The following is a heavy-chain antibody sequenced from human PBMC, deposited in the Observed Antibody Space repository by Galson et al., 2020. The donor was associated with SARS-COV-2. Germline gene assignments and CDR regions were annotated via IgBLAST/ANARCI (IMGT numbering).Heavy chain of an antibody. CDR3: AKERGYTNYDWYFDL. Sequence: GGSLRLSCAASGFTFTSYGMHWVRQAPGKGLEWVTFILYDGSNKYYADSVKGRFTISRDISKNTLYLHMNRLRAEDTAIYYCAKERGYTNYDWYFDLWGRGALVTVSA. CDR1: GFTFTSYG. CDR2: ILYDGSNK. D-gene: IGHD2-2*02. V-gene: IGHV3-30*02. J-gene: IGHJ2*01.